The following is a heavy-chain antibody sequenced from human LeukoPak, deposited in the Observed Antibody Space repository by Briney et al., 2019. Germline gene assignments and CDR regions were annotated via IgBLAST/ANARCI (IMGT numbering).Heavy chain of an antibody. CDR2: ISSSSSTI. CDR3: ARAIFGVIIIYGRDYWFDP. D-gene: IGHD3-3*01. V-gene: IGHV3-48*01. CDR1: GFIFSSHS. J-gene: IGHJ5*02. Sequence: GGSLRLSCAASGFIFSSHSMNWVRQAPGKGLEWVSYISSSSSTIYYADSVKGRFTISRDNAKNSLYLQMNSLRAEDTAVYYCARAIFGVIIIYGRDYWFDPWGQGTLVTVSS.